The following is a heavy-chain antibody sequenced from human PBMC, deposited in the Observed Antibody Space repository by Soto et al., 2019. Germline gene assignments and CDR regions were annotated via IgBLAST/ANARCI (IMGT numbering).Heavy chain of an antibody. CDR3: AKTRSDYGEREFDP. CDR1: GFTFSSYA. J-gene: IGHJ5*02. Sequence: EVQLLESGGGLVQPGGSLRLSCAASGFTFSSYAMSWVRQAPGKGLEWVSAISGSGGSTYYADSEKGRFTISRDNSKNTLYLQMNGLRAEDTAVYYCAKTRSDYGEREFDPWGQGTLVTVSS. CDR2: ISGSGGST. D-gene: IGHD4-17*01. V-gene: IGHV3-23*01.